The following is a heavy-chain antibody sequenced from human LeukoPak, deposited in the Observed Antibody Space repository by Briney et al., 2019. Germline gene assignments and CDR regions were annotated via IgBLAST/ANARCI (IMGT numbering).Heavy chain of an antibody. CDR3: VRDRGYSTFDY. V-gene: IGHV3-21*04. D-gene: IGHD3-22*01. Sequence: GGSLRLSCAASGFTFSGYSMNWVRQAPGKGLEWVSTISSSSSYIYYADSVKGRFTISRDNAKNSLYLQMNSLRAEDTAVYFCVRDRGYSTFDYWGQGTLVTVSS. CDR1: GFTFSGYS. J-gene: IGHJ4*02. CDR2: ISSSSSYI.